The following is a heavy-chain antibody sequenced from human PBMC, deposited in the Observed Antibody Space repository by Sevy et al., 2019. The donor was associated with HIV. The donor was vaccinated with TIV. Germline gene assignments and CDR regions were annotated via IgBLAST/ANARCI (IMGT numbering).Heavy chain of an antibody. CDR2: IKTDNGNT. V-gene: IGHV1-3*04. Sequence: ASVKVSCKASGYSFTNYAIHWVRQAPGQGLEWMGWIKTDNGNTKYSQRFQGRLTITRDTSATTAYMEMSSLGYDDTALYFCARGKGGIFGVVVGQFDSWGQGTLVTVSS. CDR3: ARGKGGIFGVVVGQFDS. CDR1: GYSFTNYA. J-gene: IGHJ4*02. D-gene: IGHD3-3*01.